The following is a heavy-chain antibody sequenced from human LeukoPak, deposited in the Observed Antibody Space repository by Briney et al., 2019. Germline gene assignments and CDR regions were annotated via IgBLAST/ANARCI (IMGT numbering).Heavy chain of an antibody. CDR3: ARTSFYYDMDV. V-gene: IGHV3-53*05. CDR1: GSNITYNY. Sequence: PGESLRLSCAASGSNITYNYMTWVRQAPGKGLEWVSLINSGGGTYYADSLKGRITVSRDTSNNALFLQMSGLRPEDTAVYYCARTSFYYDMDVWGQGTTVTVSS. J-gene: IGHJ6*02. CDR2: INSGGGT. D-gene: IGHD3-16*02.